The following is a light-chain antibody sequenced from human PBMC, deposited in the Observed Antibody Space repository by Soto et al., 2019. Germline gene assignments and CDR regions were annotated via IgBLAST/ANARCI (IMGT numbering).Light chain of an antibody. CDR1: SSDVGLYDY. CDR3: SSYTTVFTYV. V-gene: IGLV2-14*01. J-gene: IGLJ1*01. CDR2: EVS. Sequence: QSVLTQPASVSGSPGQSITVSCTGTSSDVGLYDYVSWFQQHPGKSPKLIIYEVSHRPSGVSSRLSGSKSGNTASLTISGLQTEDEADYYCSSYTTVFTYVFGTGTKV.